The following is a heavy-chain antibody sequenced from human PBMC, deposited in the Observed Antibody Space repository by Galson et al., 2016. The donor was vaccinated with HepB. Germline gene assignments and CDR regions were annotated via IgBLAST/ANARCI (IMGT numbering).Heavy chain of an antibody. D-gene: IGHD3-3*01. Sequence: SETLSLTCAVSGGSFSGYHWTWIRQPPGKGLEWIGEINHSGSTNYNPSPKSRVTISVDTSKNQFSLRLSSVTAADTAVYYCARAAALRFFLKYGMDVWGQGTTVTVSS. CDR1: GGSFSGYH. CDR2: INHSGST. V-gene: IGHV4-34*01. J-gene: IGHJ6*02. CDR3: ARAAALRFFLKYGMDV.